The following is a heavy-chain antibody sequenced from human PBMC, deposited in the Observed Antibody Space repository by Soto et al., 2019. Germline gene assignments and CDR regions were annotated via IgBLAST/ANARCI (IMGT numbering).Heavy chain of an antibody. CDR2: MSGSSSTT. CDR3: AKALMVAATPVHSYFDY. V-gene: IGHV3-23*01. CDR1: GLTFSNYA. D-gene: IGHD2-15*01. Sequence: GGSLRLSCATSGLTFSNYAMSWVRQAPGGGLEWVSSMSGSSSTTYYADSVKGRFTISRDNSKNTLYLQMNSLRAEDTAVYYCAKALMVAATPVHSYFDYWGQGTLVTAPQ. J-gene: IGHJ4*02.